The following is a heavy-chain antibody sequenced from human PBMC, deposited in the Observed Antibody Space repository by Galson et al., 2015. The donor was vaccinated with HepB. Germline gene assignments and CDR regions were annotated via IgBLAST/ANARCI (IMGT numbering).Heavy chain of an antibody. J-gene: IGHJ5*02. CDR3: ARDDSGSYYGWFDP. D-gene: IGHD1-26*01. V-gene: IGHV1-2*02. Sequence: SVKVSCKASGYTFTGYYMHWVRQAPGQGLEWMGWINPNSGGTNYAQKFQGRATMTRDTSISTAYMELSRLRSDDTAVYYCARDDSGSYYGWFDPWGQGTLVTVSS. CDR1: GYTFTGYY. CDR2: INPNSGGT.